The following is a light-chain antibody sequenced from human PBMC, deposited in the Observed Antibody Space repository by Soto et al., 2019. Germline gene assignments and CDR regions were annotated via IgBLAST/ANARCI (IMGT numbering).Light chain of an antibody. CDR1: QSVKSN. V-gene: IGKV3-15*01. J-gene: IGKJ4*01. Sequence: EVVLTQSPATLPVSPGEKGTLSCRASQSVKSNLAWYQQKPGQAPRLLIYDASNRATGIPARFSGSGSGTEFTLTISSLQSEDFAIYYCQQYHIWLTFGGGTKVDIK. CDR3: QQYHIWLT. CDR2: DAS.